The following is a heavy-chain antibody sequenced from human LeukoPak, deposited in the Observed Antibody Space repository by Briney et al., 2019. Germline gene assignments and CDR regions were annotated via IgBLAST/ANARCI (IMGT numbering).Heavy chain of an antibody. CDR3: ARAYCGGDCYSAEYFQH. D-gene: IGHD2-21*02. CDR2: IYYSGST. CDR1: IGSITTYY. J-gene: IGHJ1*01. Sequence: SETLSLTCTVSIGSITTYYWSWIRQPPGKGLEWIGYIYYSGSTNYNPSLKSRVTISVDTSKNQFSLKLSSVTAADTAVYYCARAYCGGDCYSAEYFQHWGQGTLVTVSS. V-gene: IGHV4-59*01.